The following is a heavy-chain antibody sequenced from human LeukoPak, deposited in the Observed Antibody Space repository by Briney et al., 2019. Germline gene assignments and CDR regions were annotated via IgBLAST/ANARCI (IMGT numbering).Heavy chain of an antibody. CDR3: ARQNGVGLFSLP. V-gene: IGHV4-34*01. J-gene: IGHJ4*02. Sequence: PSETLSLTCAVYGGSFSAYYWSWIRQPPGKGLEWIGEINHSGSTNYNPSLKSRVTISVDTSKNQFSLKVTSVTAADTAVYYCARQNGVGLFSLPGGQGILVTVSS. CDR1: GGSFSAYY. D-gene: IGHD2-8*01. CDR2: INHSGST.